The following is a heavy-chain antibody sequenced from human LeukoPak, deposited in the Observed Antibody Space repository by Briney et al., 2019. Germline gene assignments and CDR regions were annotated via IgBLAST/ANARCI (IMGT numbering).Heavy chain of an antibody. CDR2: ISYDGSNK. J-gene: IGHJ4*02. Sequence: PGGSLRLSCAASGFTFSSYAMHWVRQAPGKGLEWVAVISYDGSNKYYADSVKGRFTISRDNSKNTLYLQMNSLRAEDTAVYYCARVFRPGYCSSTSCYFRDFDYWGQGTLVTVSS. V-gene: IGHV3-30-3*01. CDR3: ARVFRPGYCSSTSCYFRDFDY. D-gene: IGHD2-2*01. CDR1: GFTFSSYA.